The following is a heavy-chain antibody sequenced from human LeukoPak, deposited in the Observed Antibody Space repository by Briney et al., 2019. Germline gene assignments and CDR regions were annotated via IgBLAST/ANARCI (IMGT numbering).Heavy chain of an antibody. CDR1: GFTFSSYS. V-gene: IGHV3-21*01. CDR3: ARVRSSGWDY. Sequence: GGSLRLSCVVSGFTFSSYSMNWVRQAPGKGLEWVSSISSSSSYIYYADSVKGRFTISRDNAKNSLYLQMNSLRAEDTAVYYCARVRSSGWDYWGQGTLVTVSS. CDR2: ISSSSSYI. J-gene: IGHJ4*02. D-gene: IGHD6-19*01.